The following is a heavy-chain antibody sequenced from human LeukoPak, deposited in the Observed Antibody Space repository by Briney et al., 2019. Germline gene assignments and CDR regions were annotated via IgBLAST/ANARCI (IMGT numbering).Heavy chain of an antibody. CDR1: GYTFTGYY. D-gene: IGHD5-18*01. Sequence: GASVKVSCKASGYTFTGYYMHWVRQAPGQGLEWMGWINPNSGGTNYAQKFQGRVTMTRDTSISTAYMELSRLRSDDTAVYYCARRGYSYGPDAFDIWGQGTMVTVSS. V-gene: IGHV1-2*02. CDR2: INPNSGGT. CDR3: ARRGYSYGPDAFDI. J-gene: IGHJ3*02.